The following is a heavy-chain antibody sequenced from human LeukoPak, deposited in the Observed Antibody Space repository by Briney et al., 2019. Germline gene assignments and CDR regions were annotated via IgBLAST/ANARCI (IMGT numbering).Heavy chain of an antibody. J-gene: IGHJ6*03. Sequence: SETLSLTCTVSGGSISIYYWNWIRQPAGKGLEWFGRIFTSGITNYDPSLKSRVTMSVDTSKNQFSLNLSSATAADTAVYYCARESSGNYYNPLGYMDVWGKGTTVTVSS. V-gene: IGHV4-4*07. CDR2: IFTSGIT. CDR1: GGSISIYY. CDR3: ARESSGNYYNPLGYMDV. D-gene: IGHD3-10*01.